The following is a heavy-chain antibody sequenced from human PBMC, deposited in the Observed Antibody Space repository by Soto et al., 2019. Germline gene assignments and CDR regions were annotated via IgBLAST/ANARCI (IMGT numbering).Heavy chain of an antibody. Sequence: SQTLSLTCVISGDSVSSKCAGWNWIRQSTSRGLEWLGRTFYRYKWYNDDAVSLKGRISINADTPKDQFSLQLDSVTPEATAVYYGPRGQDAETEYYHCMDVWGQGTTVTVSS. CDR2: TFYRYKWYN. CDR3: PRGQDAETEYYHCMDV. V-gene: IGHV6-1*01. D-gene: IGHD2-8*01. J-gene: IGHJ6*02. CDR1: GDSVSSKCAG.